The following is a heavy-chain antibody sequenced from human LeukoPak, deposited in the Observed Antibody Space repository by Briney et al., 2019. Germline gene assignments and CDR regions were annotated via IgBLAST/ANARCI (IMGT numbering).Heavy chain of an antibody. CDR2: ISGSGGST. CDR1: GITFSSYA. CDR3: AKPWATYDSSGHDAFDI. V-gene: IGHV3-23*01. J-gene: IGHJ3*02. D-gene: IGHD3-22*01. Sequence: GGSLRLSCAASGITFSSYAMSWVRQAPGKGLEWVSAISGSGGSTYYADSVKGRFTISRDNSKNTLYLQMNSLRAEDTAVYYCAKPWATYDSSGHDAFDIWGQGTMVTVSS.